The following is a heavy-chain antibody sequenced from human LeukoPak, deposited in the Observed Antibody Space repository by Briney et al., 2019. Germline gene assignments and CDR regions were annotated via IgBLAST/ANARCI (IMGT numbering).Heavy chain of an antibody. CDR1: GGSISSSSYY. D-gene: IGHD2-8*02. Sequence: SETLSLTCTVSGGSISSSSYYWGWIRQPPGKGLEWIGSIYYSGSTYYNPSLKSRVTISVDTSKNQFSLKLSSVTAADTAVYYCARRPMITRYRWDAFDIWGQGTMVTVSS. CDR2: IYYSGST. V-gene: IGHV4-39*07. J-gene: IGHJ3*02. CDR3: ARRPMITRYRWDAFDI.